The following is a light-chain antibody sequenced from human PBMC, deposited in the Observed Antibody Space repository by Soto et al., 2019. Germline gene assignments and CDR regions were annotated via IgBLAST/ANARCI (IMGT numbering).Light chain of an antibody. J-gene: IGKJ1*01. V-gene: IGKV1-39*01. Sequence: DIQMTQSPSSLSAFVGDRVTITCRASQSISTYLNWYQQKPGKAPKLLAYAASSLQSGVPSRLSGSGSGTYFTLTISSLQLEDSATYYWQQSYTTPTFGLGTKVEIK. CDR1: QSISTY. CDR2: AAS. CDR3: QQSYTTPT.